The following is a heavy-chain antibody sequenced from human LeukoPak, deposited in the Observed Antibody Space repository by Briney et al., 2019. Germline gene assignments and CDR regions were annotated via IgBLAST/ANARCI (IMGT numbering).Heavy chain of an antibody. J-gene: IGHJ4*02. CDR3: ARGIYYYDSSGPMGY. D-gene: IGHD3-22*01. V-gene: IGHV1-69*06. Sequence: SVKVSCKSSGGTFSSYAIDWVRQAPGQGLEWMGGIIPIFGTANYAQKFQGRVTITADKSTSTAYMELSSLRSEDTAVYYCARGIYYYDSSGPMGYWGQGTLVTVSS. CDR2: IIPIFGTA. CDR1: GGTFSSYA.